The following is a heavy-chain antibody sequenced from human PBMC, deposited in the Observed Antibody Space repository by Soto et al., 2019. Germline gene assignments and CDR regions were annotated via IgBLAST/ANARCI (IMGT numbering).Heavy chain of an antibody. CDR1: GFTFDDYA. J-gene: IGHJ1*01. CDR3: VKDESINWYSGHFRH. D-gene: IGHD6-13*01. CDR2: INWNSGSI. V-gene: IGHV3-9*01. Sequence: GGSLRLSCAASGFTFDDYAMHWVRQVPGKGLEWVSGINWNSGSIGYADSVKGRFAISRDNAKNSLHPQMNSLRAEDTAFYYCVKDESINWYSGHFRHWGQGTLVTVSS.